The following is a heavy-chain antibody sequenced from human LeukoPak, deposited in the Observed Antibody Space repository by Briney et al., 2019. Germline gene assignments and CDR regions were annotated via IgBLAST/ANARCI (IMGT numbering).Heavy chain of an antibody. J-gene: IGHJ3*02. Sequence: SETLSLTCTVSGGSISSGSYYWSWIRQPAGKVLEWIGRIYTSGNTNYNPSLKSRVTISVDTSKNQFSLKLSSVTAADTAVYYCARGPYYYGGSAFDIWGQGTMVTVSS. CDR2: IYTSGNT. V-gene: IGHV4-61*02. D-gene: IGHD3-10*01. CDR1: GGSISSGSYY. CDR3: ARGPYYYGGSAFDI.